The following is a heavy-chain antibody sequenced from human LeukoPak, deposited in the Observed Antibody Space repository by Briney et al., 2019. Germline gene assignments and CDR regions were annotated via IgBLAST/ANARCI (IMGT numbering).Heavy chain of an antibody. CDR1: GYTFNNYG. J-gene: IGHJ5*02. Sequence: VASVKVSCKASGYTFNNYGISWVRQAPGQGLEWMGWVTSYNGDTNYAQKFQSRVTMSTDTSTSTAYMELRSLRFDDTAIYYCAKDWHILTGRNCFDPWGQGTLVTVSS. V-gene: IGHV1-18*01. CDR2: VTSYNGDT. D-gene: IGHD3-9*01. CDR3: AKDWHILTGRNCFDP.